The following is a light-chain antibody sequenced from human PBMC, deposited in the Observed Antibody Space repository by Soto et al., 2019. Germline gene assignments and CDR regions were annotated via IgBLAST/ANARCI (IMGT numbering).Light chain of an antibody. CDR3: SSYASSTSLI. V-gene: IGLV2-14*01. CDR2: EVT. Sequence: QSALTQPASVSGSPGQSITISCPGTSSDVGGYDFVSWYQQHPGKAPKLIIYEVTNRPSGVSNRFSGSKSANTASLTISGLQAEDEADYYCSSYASSTSLIFGGGTKLTVL. J-gene: IGLJ2*01. CDR1: SSDVGGYDF.